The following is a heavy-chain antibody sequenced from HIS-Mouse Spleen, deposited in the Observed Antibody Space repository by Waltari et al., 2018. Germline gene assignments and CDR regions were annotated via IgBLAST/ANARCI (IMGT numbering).Heavy chain of an antibody. CDR2: IKQGGEEK. CDR3: ARDGGTGDFDY. Sequence: EVQLVESGGGLVQPGGSLRLSCAASGFTFSSYGMSWVRQAPGKGVEWVDNIKQGGEEKDYVDSVKGRFTISRDNAKNSLYLQMNSLRAEDTAVYYCARDGGTGDFDYWGQGTLVTVSS. V-gene: IGHV3-7*01. D-gene: IGHD7-27*01. CDR1: GFTFSSYG. J-gene: IGHJ4*02.